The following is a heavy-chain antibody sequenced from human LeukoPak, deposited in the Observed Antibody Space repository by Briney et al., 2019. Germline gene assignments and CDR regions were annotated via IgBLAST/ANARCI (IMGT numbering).Heavy chain of an antibody. J-gene: IGHJ2*01. V-gene: IGHV3-21*01. CDR1: GFTFSSYT. Sequence: GGSLRLSCAASGFTFSSYTMNWVRQAPGKGLQWVSSISGSSDYMSYADSVKGRFTISRDSANNSLYLQMNSLRAEDTAVYYCARDVGYWYFDLWGRGTLVTVSS. D-gene: IGHD2-15*01. CDR3: ARDVGYWYFDL. CDR2: ISGSSDYM.